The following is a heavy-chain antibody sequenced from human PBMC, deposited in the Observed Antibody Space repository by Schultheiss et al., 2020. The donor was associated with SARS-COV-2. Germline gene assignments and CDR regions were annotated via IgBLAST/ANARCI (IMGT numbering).Heavy chain of an antibody. CDR2: ISWNSGSI. V-gene: IGHV3-9*01. J-gene: IGHJ6*03. D-gene: IGHD3-3*01. CDR3: ARDLRFLEWLYHYYMDV. CDR1: GFTFDDYA. Sequence: GGSLRLSCAASGFTFDDYAMHWVRQAPGKGLEWVSGISWNSGSIGYADSVKGRFTISRDNSKNTLYLQMNSLRAEDTAVYYCARDLRFLEWLYHYYMDVWGKGTTVTVSS.